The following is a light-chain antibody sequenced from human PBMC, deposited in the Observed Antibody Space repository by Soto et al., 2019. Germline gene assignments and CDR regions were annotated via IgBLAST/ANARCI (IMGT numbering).Light chain of an antibody. Sequence: IQITQSPSSVSASVGDTVTITCRASQLISSWLAWYQQKPGKAPKLLIYAASNLQSGVPSRFSGSESGTDCSLTISSLQPEDFATYFYQQASSFPLTFGGGTKVEI. CDR1: QLISSW. J-gene: IGKJ4*01. V-gene: IGKV1-12*01. CDR2: AAS. CDR3: QQASSFPLT.